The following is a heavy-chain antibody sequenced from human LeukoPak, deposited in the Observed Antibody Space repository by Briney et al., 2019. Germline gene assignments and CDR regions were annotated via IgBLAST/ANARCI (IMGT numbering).Heavy chain of an antibody. Sequence: SVKVSCKASGYTFTGYYMHWVRQAPGQGLEWMGRIIPILGIANYAQKFQGRVTITADKSTSTAYMELSSLRSEDTAVYYCARDLSNWNIGWPDGDYWGQGTLVTVSS. J-gene: IGHJ4*02. CDR1: GYTFTGYY. V-gene: IGHV1-69*04. CDR3: ARDLSNWNIGWPDGDY. D-gene: IGHD1/OR15-1a*01. CDR2: IIPILGIA.